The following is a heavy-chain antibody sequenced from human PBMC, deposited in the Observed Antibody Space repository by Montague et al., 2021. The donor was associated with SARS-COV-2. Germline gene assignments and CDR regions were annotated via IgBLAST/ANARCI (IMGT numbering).Heavy chain of an antibody. Sequence: SETLSLTCAVYDGSFSVHFSTSISQPPGKWLESSGVINHRVSTNFNPSCKSRVPTSVETPKNQFSLKMTAVTAADTAVYYCARCRQHINMVVVVVTGRVYYFDFWGQGTLVTVSS. CDR2: INHRVST. J-gene: IGHJ4*02. CDR1: DGSFSVHF. D-gene: IGHD3-22*01. CDR3: ARCRQHINMVVVVVTGRVYYFDF. V-gene: IGHV4-34*01.